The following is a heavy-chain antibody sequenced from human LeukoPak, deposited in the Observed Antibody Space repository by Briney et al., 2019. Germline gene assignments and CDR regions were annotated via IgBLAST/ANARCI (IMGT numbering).Heavy chain of an antibody. CDR3: ARGGRSGYRYFDY. D-gene: IGHD5-18*01. CDR2: ISPNTGGT. J-gene: IGHJ4*02. CDR1: EYTFTDYY. V-gene: IGHV1-2*06. Sequence: GASVKVSCKASEYTFTDYYIHWIRQAPGQGLEWMRRISPNTGGTDHAQEFRDKITMTRDTSISTAYIELSRLISDDTAVYYCARGGRSGYRYFDYWGQGTLVTVSS.